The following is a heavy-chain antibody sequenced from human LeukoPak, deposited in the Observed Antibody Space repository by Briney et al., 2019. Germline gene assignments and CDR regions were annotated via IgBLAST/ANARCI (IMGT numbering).Heavy chain of an antibody. J-gene: IGHJ6*02. CDR3: ARYLEGYYGMDV. D-gene: IGHD3-3*01. CDR2: IIPIFGTA. Sequence: ASVKVSCKASGGTFSSYAISWVRQAPGQGLEWMGGIIPIFGTANYAQKFQGRVTITADESTSAAYMELSSLRSEDTAVYYCARYLEGYYGMDVWGQGTTVTVSS. V-gene: IGHV1-69*13. CDR1: GGTFSSYA.